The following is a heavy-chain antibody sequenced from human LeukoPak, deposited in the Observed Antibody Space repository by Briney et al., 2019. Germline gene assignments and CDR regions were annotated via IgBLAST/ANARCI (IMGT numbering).Heavy chain of an antibody. CDR3: ARGSGNRGMDV. Sequence: GASVKVSCKASGYTFTGYYMHWVRQAPGQGLEWMAWINLNSGGTNYAQNFQGRVTMTTDTSISTAYMELSRLTSDDTAVYYCARGSGNRGMDVWGQGTTVTVSS. CDR2: INLNSGGT. J-gene: IGHJ6*02. D-gene: IGHD3-10*01. CDR1: GYTFTGYY. V-gene: IGHV1-2*02.